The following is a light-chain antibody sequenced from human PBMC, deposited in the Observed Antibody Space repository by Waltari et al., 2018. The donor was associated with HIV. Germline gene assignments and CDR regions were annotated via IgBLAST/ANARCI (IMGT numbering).Light chain of an antibody. Sequence: SYVLTQPPSVSVAPGKTARITCGGNNIGSKSVHWYQQKPGQAPVLVIYDGSDRPSGSPGRLSGSNSGNTATLTVSRGEAGDEADYYCQVWDSSSDHVVFGGGTKLTVL. CDR2: DGS. V-gene: IGLV3-21*04. CDR1: NIGSKS. CDR3: QVWDSSSDHVV. J-gene: IGLJ2*01.